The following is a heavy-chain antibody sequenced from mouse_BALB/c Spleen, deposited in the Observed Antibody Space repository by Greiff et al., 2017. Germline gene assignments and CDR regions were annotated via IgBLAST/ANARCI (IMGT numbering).Heavy chain of an antibody. Sequence: QVHVKQSGAELVRPGTSLKLSCTASGYTFTNYCLGWVQQRPGHGLEWIGDIYPGGGYTNYTEMFKGKATLTADTSSSTAYMQLSSLTSEDSAVYCCARKGLCEGFAYWGQGTLVTVSA. V-gene: IGHV1-63*02. J-gene: IGHJ3*01. CDR2: IYPGGGYT. CDR3: ARKGLCEGFAY. CDR1: GYTFTNYC.